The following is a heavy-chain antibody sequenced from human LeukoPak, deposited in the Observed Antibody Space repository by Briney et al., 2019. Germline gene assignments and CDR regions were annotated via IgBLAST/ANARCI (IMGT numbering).Heavy chain of an antibody. CDR2: IYYSGST. Sequence: PSETLSLTCTVSGGSISSYYWSWIRQPPGKGLEWIGYIYYSGSTNYNPSLKSRVTISVDTPKNHFSLNLSSVTAADTAVYYCARHSNSWYYFDYWGQGTLVTVSS. CDR1: GGSISSYY. V-gene: IGHV4-59*08. J-gene: IGHJ4*02. D-gene: IGHD6-13*01. CDR3: ARHSNSWYYFDY.